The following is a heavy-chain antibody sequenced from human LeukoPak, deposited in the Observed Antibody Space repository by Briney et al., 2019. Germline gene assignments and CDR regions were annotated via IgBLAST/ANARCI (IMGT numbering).Heavy chain of an antibody. J-gene: IGHJ4*02. V-gene: IGHV3-33*01. CDR3: TRSGDDYNFWLDF. CDR1: GFTFSSYG. D-gene: IGHD5-24*01. CDR2: IWYDGSNK. Sequence: PGGSLRLSCSASGFTFSSYGMHWVRQAPGKGLEWVAVIWYDGSNKYYADSVKGRFTISRDNSKNTLYLQMNSLRAEDTAVYYCTRSGDDYNFWLDFWGQGTLVTVSS.